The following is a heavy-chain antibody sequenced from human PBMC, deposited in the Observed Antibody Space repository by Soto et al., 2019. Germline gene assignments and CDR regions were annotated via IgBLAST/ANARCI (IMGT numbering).Heavy chain of an antibody. J-gene: IGHJ6*02. CDR1: GNTFTSYG. V-gene: IGHV1-18*01. CDR3: ARDLVLMPTVTTYYDCGMDV. Sequence: AAGQASCKASGNTFTSYGISWGRQAPGQGLEWMGWISAYNGNTNYAQKLQGRVTMTTDTSTSTAYMELRSLRSDDTAVYYCARDLVLMPTVTTYYDCGMDVRG. D-gene: IGHD4-17*01. CDR2: ISAYNGNT.